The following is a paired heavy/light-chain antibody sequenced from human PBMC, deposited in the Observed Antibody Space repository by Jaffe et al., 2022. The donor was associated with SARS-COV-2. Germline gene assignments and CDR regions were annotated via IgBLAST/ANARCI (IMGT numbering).Heavy chain of an antibody. CDR2: IFYSGST. CDR3: ARELRYCSSTSCWYYFDY. CDR1: GGSVISYY. D-gene: IGHD2-2*01. J-gene: IGHJ4*02. Sequence: QVQLQESGPGLVKPSETLSLTCTVSGGSVISYYWSWIRQPPGKGLEWIGYIFYSGSTNYNPSLKSRGTLSVDTSKNQFSLKLSSVTAADTAVYYCARELRYCSSTSCWYYFDYWGQGTLVTVSS. V-gene: IGHV4-59*02.
Light chain of an antibody. J-gene: IGLJ1*01. CDR1: SSDIGGYNY. CDR3: SSYTTSITLV. V-gene: IGLV2-14*03. Sequence: SALTQPASVSGSPGQSITISCTGTSSDIGGYNYVSWYQQHPDKAPKLMIYDVSNRPSGVSNRFSGSKSGNTASLTISGLQAEDEADYYCSSYTTSITLVFGTGTKVTVL. CDR2: DVS.